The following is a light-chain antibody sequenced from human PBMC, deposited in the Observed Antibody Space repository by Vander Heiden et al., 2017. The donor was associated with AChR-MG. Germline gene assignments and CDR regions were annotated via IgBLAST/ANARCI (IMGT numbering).Light chain of an antibody. CDR1: SSNFGTNT. J-gene: IGLJ2*01. CDR2: SNN. V-gene: IGLV1-44*01. CDR3: AAWDDSLNVV. Sequence: QSVLTQPPSASGIPGKRVTISGAVSSSNFGTNTVNCYQQLPGTAPKLLIYSNNPRPSGVPDRFAGSKSGTAASLAISGLKSEDEADYYCAAWDDSLNVVFGGGTKLTVL.